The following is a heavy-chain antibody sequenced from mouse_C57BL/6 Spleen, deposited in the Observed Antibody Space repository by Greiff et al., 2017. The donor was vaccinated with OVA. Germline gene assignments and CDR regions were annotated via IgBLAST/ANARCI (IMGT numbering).Heavy chain of an antibody. D-gene: IGHD1-1*01. CDR1: GFNIKDDY. Sequence: EVKLQESGAELVRPGASVKLSCTASGFNIKDDYMHWVKQRPEQGLEWIGWIDPENGDTEYASKFQGKATITADTSSNTAYLQLSSLTSEDTAVYYCTLTTVVGRARDYWGQGTSVTVSS. V-gene: IGHV14-4*01. CDR3: TLTTVVGRARDY. J-gene: IGHJ4*01. CDR2: IDPENGDT.